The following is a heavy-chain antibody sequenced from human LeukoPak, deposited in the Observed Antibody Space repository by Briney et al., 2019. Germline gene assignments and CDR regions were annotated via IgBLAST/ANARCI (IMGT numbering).Heavy chain of an antibody. CDR1: GGSISSYY. D-gene: IGHD6-6*01. V-gene: IGHV4-59*08. Sequence: TSETLSLTCTVSGGSISSYYWSWIRQPPGKGLEWIGYIYYSGSTNYNPSLKSRVTISVDTSKNQFSLKLSSVTAADTAVYYCARLQYSTTFDYWGQGTLVTVSS. CDR3: ARLQYSTTFDY. J-gene: IGHJ4*02. CDR2: IYYSGST.